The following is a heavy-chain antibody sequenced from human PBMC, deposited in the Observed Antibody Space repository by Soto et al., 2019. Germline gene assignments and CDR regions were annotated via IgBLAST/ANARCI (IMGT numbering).Heavy chain of an antibody. Sequence: ETLSLPFAVYGGSFSGYYWSWIRQPPGKGLAGIGEINHSGSTNYNPSFKSRVTMSVETSKNQFSLKVSSVTAADTAVYYCARKGEYGDDXWGQGTLVTVSX. D-gene: IGHD4-17*01. CDR3: ARKGEYGDDX. CDR1: GGSFSGYY. CDR2: INHSGST. J-gene: IGHJ4*02. V-gene: IGHV4-34*01.